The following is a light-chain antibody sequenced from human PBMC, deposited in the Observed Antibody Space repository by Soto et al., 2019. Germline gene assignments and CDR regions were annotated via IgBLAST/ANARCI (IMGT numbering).Light chain of an antibody. CDR1: SSDVGAYNY. CDR3: SSYTGSSLWV. V-gene: IGLV2-14*03. CDR2: DVN. Sequence: QSALTQPASVSGSPGQSITISCTGTSSDVGAYNYVSWYQQHPGKAPKLMIYDVNNRPSGVSTRFSGSKSGNTASLTISGLQAEDEADYYCSSYTGSSLWVFGGGTQLTVL. J-gene: IGLJ3*02.